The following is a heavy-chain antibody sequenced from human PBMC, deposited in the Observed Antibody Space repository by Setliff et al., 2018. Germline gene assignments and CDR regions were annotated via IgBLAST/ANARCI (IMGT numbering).Heavy chain of an antibody. CDR2: MYYSGSN. Sequence: PSETLSLTCNVSGDSINRSGYYWGWIRQPPGKGLEWIGSMYYSGSNDYNPSLKSRVTISLDTSKNQFSLKLTSVTAADTAMYYCARDTSSDWAAWFDPWSQGILVTVSS. CDR3: ARDTSSDWAAWFDP. CDR1: GDSINRSGYY. V-gene: IGHV4-39*07. J-gene: IGHJ5*02. D-gene: IGHD6-19*01.